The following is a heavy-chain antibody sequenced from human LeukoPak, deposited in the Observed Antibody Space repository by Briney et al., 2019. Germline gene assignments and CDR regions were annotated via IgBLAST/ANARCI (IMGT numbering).Heavy chain of an antibody. CDR2: IIPIPGIA. CDR1: GYTFTNYY. V-gene: IGHV1-69*04. D-gene: IGHD3-22*01. J-gene: IGHJ4*02. Sequence: ASVKVSCKASGYTFTNYYIHWVRQAPGQGLEWMGRIIPIPGIASYAQKLQGRVTITADKSTSTAYMELSSLRSEDTAVYYCARDPSGDSSAYYSHFDYWGQGTLVTVSS. CDR3: ARDPSGDSSAYYSHFDY.